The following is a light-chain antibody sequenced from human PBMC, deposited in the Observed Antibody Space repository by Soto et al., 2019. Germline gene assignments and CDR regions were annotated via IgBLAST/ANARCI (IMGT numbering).Light chain of an antibody. CDR3: QQYDDSIT. Sequence: EIVLTQTPDTLSLSPGDTATLSCRASQSVSGSFLAWYQQKPGRAPRLLIYGASNRATGIPDRFSGSGSGTDFTLTISRLEPEDFVVFYCQQYDDSITFGQGTRLEIE. J-gene: IGKJ5*01. V-gene: IGKV3-20*01. CDR2: GAS. CDR1: QSVSGSF.